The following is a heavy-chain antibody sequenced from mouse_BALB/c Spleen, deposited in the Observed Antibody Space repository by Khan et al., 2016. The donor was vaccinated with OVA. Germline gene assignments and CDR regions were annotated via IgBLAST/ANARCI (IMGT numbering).Heavy chain of an antibody. Sequence: EVELVESGGDLVKPGGPLKLSCSTSGFTFSTFAMSWVRQTPEKRLEWVATINSGADYTYYPDSVKGRFTISRDNARSTLYLQMSSLRSEDTAMYYCARHNYGPFAYWGQGTLVTGSA. D-gene: IGHD1-1*01. CDR1: GFTFSTFA. CDR2: INSGADYT. CDR3: ARHNYGPFAY. V-gene: IGHV5-9-3*01. J-gene: IGHJ3*01.